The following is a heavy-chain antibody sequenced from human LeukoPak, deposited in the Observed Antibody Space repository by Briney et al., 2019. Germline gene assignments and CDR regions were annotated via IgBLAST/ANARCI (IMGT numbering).Heavy chain of an antibody. CDR2: ISRSSIYM. J-gene: IGHJ4*02. D-gene: IGHD3-22*01. Sequence: GGSLRLSCVASGFSFSDYSMNWVRQAPGKGLEWVSSISRSSIYMYYADSVKGRFTISRDNAKNSLYLQMNSLRAEDTAVYYCARGRYDSSGYYSIFDYWGQGTLVTVSS. CDR3: ARGRYDSSGYYSIFDY. CDR1: GFSFSDYS. V-gene: IGHV3-21*01.